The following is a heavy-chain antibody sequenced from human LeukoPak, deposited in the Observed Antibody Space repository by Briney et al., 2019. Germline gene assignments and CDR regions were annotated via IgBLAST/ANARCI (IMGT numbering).Heavy chain of an antibody. Sequence: PSETLSLTCTVSGGSISSSSYYWGWIRQPPGKGLEWIGSIYYSGSTYYNLSLKSRVTISVDTSKNQFSLKLSSVTAADTAVYYCAVVIIGGDYFDYWGQGTLATVSS. D-gene: IGHD3-3*01. V-gene: IGHV4-39*01. CDR1: GGSISSSSYY. J-gene: IGHJ4*02. CDR3: AVVIIGGDYFDY. CDR2: IYYSGST.